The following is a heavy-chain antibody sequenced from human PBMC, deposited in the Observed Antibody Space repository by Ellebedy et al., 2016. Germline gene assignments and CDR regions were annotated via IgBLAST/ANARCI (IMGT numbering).Heavy chain of an antibody. Sequence: GGSLRLXXAVSGFIFRNYAMNWVRQAPGKGLEWVSGISSGGDSTYYADSVKGRFTISRDESKSTLYLQMNSLRAEDAAVYYCARDLPHNIALHFWGQGTLVTVSS. CDR1: GFIFRNYA. J-gene: IGHJ4*02. CDR3: ARDLPHNIALHF. CDR2: ISSGGDST. D-gene: IGHD5-12*01. V-gene: IGHV3-23*01.